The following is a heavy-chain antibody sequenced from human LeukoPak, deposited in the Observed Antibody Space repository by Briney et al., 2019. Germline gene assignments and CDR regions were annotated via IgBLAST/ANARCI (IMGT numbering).Heavy chain of an antibody. CDR2: IYYSGST. CDR3: ARRSSGWYGYYFDY. J-gene: IGHJ4*02. Sequence: SETLSLTCTVSGGSISSYYWSWIRQLPGKGLEWIGYIYYSGSTNYNPSLKSRVTISVDTSKNQFSLKLSSVTAADTAEYYCARRSSGWYGYYFDYWGQGTLVTVSS. CDR1: GGSISSYY. D-gene: IGHD6-19*01. V-gene: IGHV4-59*08.